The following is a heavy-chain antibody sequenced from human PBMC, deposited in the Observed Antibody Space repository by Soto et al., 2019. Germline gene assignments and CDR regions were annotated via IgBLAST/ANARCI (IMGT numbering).Heavy chain of an antibody. J-gene: IGHJ4*02. CDR2: IYSGGST. V-gene: IGHV3-53*01. Sequence: EVQLVESGGGLIQPGGSLRLSCAASGFTVSSNYMSWVRQAPGKGLEWVAGIYSGGSTYYADSVKGRFTISRDNSKNTLYLQMSSLRAEDTAVHYCAREREDTGVDYWGQGTLVTVSS. CDR1: GFTVSSNY. D-gene: IGHD5-18*01. CDR3: AREREDTGVDY.